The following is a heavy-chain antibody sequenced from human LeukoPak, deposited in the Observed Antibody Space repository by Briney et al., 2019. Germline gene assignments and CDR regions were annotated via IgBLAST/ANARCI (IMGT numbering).Heavy chain of an antibody. CDR2: IYYSGST. Sequence: SETLSLTCTVSGASLSSYYWSWIRQPPGKGLEWIGYIYYSGSTNYNTSLKSRVTISVDTSKNQFSLRLSSVTAADTAVYYCARHRYYYDSSGYYYQPWGQGTLVTVSS. CDR3: ARHRYYYDSSGYYYQP. J-gene: IGHJ5*02. D-gene: IGHD3-22*01. V-gene: IGHV4-59*01. CDR1: GASLSSYY.